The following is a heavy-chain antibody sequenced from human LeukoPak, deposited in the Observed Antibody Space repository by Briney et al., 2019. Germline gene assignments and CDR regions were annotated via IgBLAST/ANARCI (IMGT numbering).Heavy chain of an antibody. CDR1: GGSFSGYY. CDR2: INHSGST. J-gene: IGHJ3*02. CDR3: ARDLGYYGSGSYYLGDAFDI. Sequence: PSETLSLTCAVYGGSFSGYYWSWIRQPPGKGLEWIGEINHSGSTNYNPSLKSRVTISVDTSKNQFSLKLSSVTAADTAVYYCARDLGYYGSGSYYLGDAFDIWGQGTMVTVSS. D-gene: IGHD3-10*01. V-gene: IGHV4-34*01.